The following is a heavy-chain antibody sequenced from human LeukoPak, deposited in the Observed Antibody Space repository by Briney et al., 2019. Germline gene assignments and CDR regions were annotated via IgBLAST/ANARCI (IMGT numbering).Heavy chain of an antibody. Sequence: GGSLRLSCAASGFTFSSYWMSWVRQAPGKGLEWVANIKQDGSEIYYVDSVKGRFTISRDNAKNSLYLQMNSLRAEDTAVYYCVWAVTTLYYYMDVWGKGTTVTVSS. V-gene: IGHV3-7*01. D-gene: IGHD4-11*01. J-gene: IGHJ6*03. CDR2: IKQDGSEI. CDR3: VWAVTTLYYYMDV. CDR1: GFTFSSYW.